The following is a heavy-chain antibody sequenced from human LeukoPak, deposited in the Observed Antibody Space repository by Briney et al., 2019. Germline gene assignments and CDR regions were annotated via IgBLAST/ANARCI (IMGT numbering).Heavy chain of an antibody. CDR3: AKDDGVTTTAGEVLNWFDP. V-gene: IGHV3-30*18. J-gene: IGHJ5*02. Sequence: GRSLRLSCAASGFTFSSYGMHWVRQAPGKGLEWVAVISYDGINKFYADSVKGRFTISRDSSKNTVYLQMNGLRTEDTAIYYCAKDDGVTTTAGEVLNWFDPWGQGTLVTVSS. D-gene: IGHD3-10*01. CDR1: GFTFSSYG. CDR2: ISYDGINK.